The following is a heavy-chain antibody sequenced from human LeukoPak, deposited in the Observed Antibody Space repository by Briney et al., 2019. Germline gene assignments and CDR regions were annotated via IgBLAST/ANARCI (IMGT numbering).Heavy chain of an antibody. CDR3: ARALARYCSSTSCSYYYYYYYMDV. D-gene: IGHD2-2*01. CDR2: IIPIFGTA. V-gene: IGHV1-69*13. CDR1: GGTFSSYA. J-gene: IGHJ6*03. Sequence: ASVKVSCKASGGTFSSYAISWVRQAPGQGLEWMGGIIPIFGTANYAQKFQGRVTITADESTSTAYMELSSLRSEDTAVYYCARALARYCSSTSCSYYYYYYYMDVWGKGTTVTISS.